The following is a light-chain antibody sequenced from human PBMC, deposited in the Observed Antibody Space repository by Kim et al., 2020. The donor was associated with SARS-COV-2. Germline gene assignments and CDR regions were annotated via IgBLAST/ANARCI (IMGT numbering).Light chain of an antibody. CDR3: LQYYSYPLT. J-gene: IGKJ4*01. V-gene: IGKV1-8*01. CDR1: QSIISY. CDR2: TPH. Sequence: APPVDRVAPTFRASQSIISYLAWYQQKPGRAPTLLFSTPHTLQSEVPSMFCVSVSVTDFSLTLSCLRSEDFATYFCLQYYSYPLTFGGGTTVDIK.